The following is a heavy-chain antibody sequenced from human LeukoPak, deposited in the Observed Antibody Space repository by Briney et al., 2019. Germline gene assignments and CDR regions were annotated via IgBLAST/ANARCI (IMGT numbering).Heavy chain of an antibody. CDR2: IYTSGST. Sequence: SETLSLTCTVSGASISSYYWSWIRQPAGKGLEWIGRIYTSGSTNYSPSLKSRVTMSVDTSKNQFSLKLSSVTAADTAVYYCARGDYSYGRYYYYMGVWGKGTTVTISS. CDR1: GASISSYY. J-gene: IGHJ6*03. CDR3: ARGDYSYGRYYYYMGV. V-gene: IGHV4-4*07. D-gene: IGHD5-18*01.